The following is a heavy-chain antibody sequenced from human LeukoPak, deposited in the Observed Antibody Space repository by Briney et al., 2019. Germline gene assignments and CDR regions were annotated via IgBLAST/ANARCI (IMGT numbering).Heavy chain of an antibody. J-gene: IGHJ3*01. V-gene: IGHV3-74*01. D-gene: IGHD1-14*01. CDR1: GFTFGNSW. Sequence: GGSLRLSCAASGFTFGNSWVHWVRQAPGKGLVWVSLINADGSTTTYADSVKGRFTISRDNARNTVSLQMNSLTIEDTAVYYCVVVVEPPDSVGFDVWGQGTMITVSS. CDR2: INADGSTT. CDR3: VVVVEPPDSVGFDV.